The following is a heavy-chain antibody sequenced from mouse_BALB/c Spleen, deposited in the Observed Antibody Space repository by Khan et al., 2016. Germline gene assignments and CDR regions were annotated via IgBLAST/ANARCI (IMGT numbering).Heavy chain of an antibody. V-gene: IGHV9-3-1*01. J-gene: IGHJ4*01. CDR2: INTYTGEP. CDR1: GYTFTNYG. CDR3: ASIYDGYYVGLYYAMDY. Sequence: QIQLVQSGPELKKPGETVKISCKASGYTFTNYGMNWVKQAPGTGLKWMGWINTYTGEPTYADDFKGRFAFSLETSVSTAYLQINNLKNEDTATYFCASIYDGYYVGLYYAMDYWGQGTSVTVSS. D-gene: IGHD2-3*01.